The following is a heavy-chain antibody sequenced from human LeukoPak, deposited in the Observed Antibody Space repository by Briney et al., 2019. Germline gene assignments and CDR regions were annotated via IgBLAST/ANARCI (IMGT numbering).Heavy chain of an antibody. CDR3: ARGGVLDFDY. CDR2: IYYSGST. CDR1: GGSISSGDYY. D-gene: IGHD5/OR15-5a*01. Sequence: SETLSLTCTVSGGSISSGDYYWSWIRQPPGKGLEWIGYIYYSGSTYYNPSLKSRVTISVDTSKNQFSLKLSSVTAADTAVYYCARGGVLDFDYWGQGTLDTVSS. J-gene: IGHJ4*02. V-gene: IGHV4-30-4*01.